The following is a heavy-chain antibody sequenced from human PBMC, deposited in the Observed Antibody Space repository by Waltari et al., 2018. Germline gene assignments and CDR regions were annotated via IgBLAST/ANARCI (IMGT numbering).Heavy chain of an antibody. J-gene: IGHJ4*02. Sequence: EVHLVESGGGLVQPGGSLRLSCAASGFTFSTYWMTWVRQAPGKGVEGLANIKDDESEKNYVDSVQGRFTSSRDNAKNSLYLQMNSLRAEDTAVYYCARDPHYSNFDYWGQGTLVTVSS. CDR3: ARDPHYSNFDY. CDR2: IKDDESEK. D-gene: IGHD4-4*01. CDR1: GFTFSTYW. V-gene: IGHV3-7*01.